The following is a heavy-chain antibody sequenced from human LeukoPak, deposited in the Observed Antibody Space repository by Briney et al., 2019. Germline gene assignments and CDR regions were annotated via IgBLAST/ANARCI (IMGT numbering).Heavy chain of an antibody. CDR3: ARDSTAVVGATDY. CDR1: GFTFSSYA. J-gene: IGHJ4*02. Sequence: GRSLRLSCAASGFTFSSYAMHWVRQAPGKGLXXXAVISYDGSNKYYADSVKGRFTISRDNSKNTLFLQMNSLRPEDTALFFCARDSTAVVGATDYWGQGTLVTVSS. V-gene: IGHV3-30*04. D-gene: IGHD1-26*01. CDR2: ISYDGSNK.